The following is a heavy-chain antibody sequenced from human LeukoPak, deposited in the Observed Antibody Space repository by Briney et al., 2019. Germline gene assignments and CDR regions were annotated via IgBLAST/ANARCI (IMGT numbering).Heavy chain of an antibody. Sequence: PGGSLRLSCAASGFTFSSYAMDWVCQAPGKGLEWVAVISYDGSNKYYADSVKGRFTISRDNSKNTLYLQMNSLRAEDTAVYYCAREDCSGGSCNYYYYGMDVWGQGTLVTVSS. V-gene: IGHV3-30*04. J-gene: IGHJ6*02. CDR2: ISYDGSNK. CDR3: AREDCSGGSCNYYYYGMDV. CDR1: GFTFSSYA. D-gene: IGHD2-15*01.